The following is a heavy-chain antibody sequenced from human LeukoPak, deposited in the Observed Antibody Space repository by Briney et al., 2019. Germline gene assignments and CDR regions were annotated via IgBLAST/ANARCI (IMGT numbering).Heavy chain of an antibody. Sequence: GGSLRLSCAASGFTFSNAWMSWVRQAPGKGLEWAGRIKSKTDGGTTDYAAPVKGRFTISRDDSKNTLYLQMNSLKTEDTAVYYCTTISLFGDYYYYYGMDVWGQGTTVTVSS. CDR3: TTISLFGDYYYYYGMDV. D-gene: IGHD3-10*01. V-gene: IGHV3-15*01. CDR2: IKSKTDGGTT. CDR1: GFTFSNAW. J-gene: IGHJ6*02.